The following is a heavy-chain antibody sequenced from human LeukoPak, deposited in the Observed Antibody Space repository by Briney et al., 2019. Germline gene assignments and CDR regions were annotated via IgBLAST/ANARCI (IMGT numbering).Heavy chain of an antibody. CDR3: AGAGRGYSSSWYESSDY. V-gene: IGHV1-18*01. CDR1: GYTFTSYG. CDR2: ISAYNGNT. J-gene: IGHJ4*02. D-gene: IGHD6-13*01. Sequence: ASVKVSCKASGYTFTSYGISWVRQAPGQGLEWMGWISAYNGNTNYAQKLQGRVTMTTDTSTSTAYMELRSLRSDDTAVYYCAGAGRGYSSSWYESSDYWGQGTLVTVSS.